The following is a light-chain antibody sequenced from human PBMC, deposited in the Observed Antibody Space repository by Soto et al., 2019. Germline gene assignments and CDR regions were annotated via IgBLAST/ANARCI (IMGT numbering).Light chain of an antibody. J-gene: IGLJ2*01. CDR1: SSDVGDYNY. Sequence: QSALTQPASVSGSPGQSITISCTGTSSDVGDYNYVSWFQQHPGKAPKLVIFEVSNRPSGVSNRFSGSKSGNTASLTISGLQAEDEADYYCSSYTSGSTLRVFSGGTKLTVL. CDR3: SSYTSGSTLRV. CDR2: EVS. V-gene: IGLV2-14*01.